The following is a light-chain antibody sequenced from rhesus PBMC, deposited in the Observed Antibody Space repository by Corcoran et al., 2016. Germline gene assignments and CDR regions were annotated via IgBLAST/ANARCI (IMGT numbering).Light chain of an antibody. CDR3: GSYAGSNTFV. V-gene: IGLV2-32*02. J-gene: IGLJ6*01. CDR1: SSDIGGYNS. CDR2: EVS. Sequence: QAALTQPRSVSGSPGQSVTISCTGTSSDIGGYNSVSWYQQHPGTAPKLMIYEVSQRPSGVSDRFSGSKSGNTASLTISGLQAEDEADYYCGSYAGSNTFVFGSGTKLTVL.